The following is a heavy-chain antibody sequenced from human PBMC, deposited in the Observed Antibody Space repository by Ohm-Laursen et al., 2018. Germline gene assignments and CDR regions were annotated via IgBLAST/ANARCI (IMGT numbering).Heavy chain of an antibody. CDR3: ARLDDSSGYYDVADY. V-gene: IGHV3-11*01. D-gene: IGHD3-22*01. J-gene: IGHJ4*02. Sequence: SLRLSCAASGFTFSDYYMSWIRQAPGKGLEWVSYISSSGNTIYYTDSVKGRFTISRDNAKNSLYMQMNSLRAEDTAVYYCARLDDSSGYYDVADYWGQGTLVTVSS. CDR1: GFTFSDYY. CDR2: ISSSGNTI.